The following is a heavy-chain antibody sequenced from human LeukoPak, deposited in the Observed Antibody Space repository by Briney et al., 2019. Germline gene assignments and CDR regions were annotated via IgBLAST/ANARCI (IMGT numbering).Heavy chain of an antibody. V-gene: IGHV3-72*01. CDR1: GITFSSYA. CDR2: SRNRANSYTT. CDR3: ARDAIRGY. D-gene: IGHD3-9*01. Sequence: GGSLRLSCAASGITFSSYAMSWVRQAPGKGLEWVGRSRNRANSYTTDYAASVEGRFTISRDDSTNSLYLQMNSLKTEDTAVYYCARDAIRGYWGQGTLVTVSS. J-gene: IGHJ4*02.